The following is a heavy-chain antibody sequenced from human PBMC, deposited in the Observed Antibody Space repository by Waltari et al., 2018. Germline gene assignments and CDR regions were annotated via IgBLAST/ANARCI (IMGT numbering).Heavy chain of an antibody. V-gene: IGHV1-8*03. D-gene: IGHD2-2*02. CDR1: GYTFSSYD. J-gene: IGHJ6*02. CDR3: ARGRYCSSTSCYRYDGMDV. CDR2: MNPNSGNT. Sequence: QVQLVQSGAEVKKPGASVKVSCKASGYTFSSYDINWVRQATGQGLEWMGWMNPNSGNTGYEQKFQGRVTITRNTSISTAYMELSSLRSEDTAVYYCARGRYCSSTSCYRYDGMDVWGQGTTVTVSS.